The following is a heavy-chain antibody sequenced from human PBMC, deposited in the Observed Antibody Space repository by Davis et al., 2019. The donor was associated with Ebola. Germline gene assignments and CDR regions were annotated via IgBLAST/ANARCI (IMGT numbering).Heavy chain of an antibody. CDR2: MSSSSSYI. J-gene: IGHJ4*02. CDR3: ARAPAKTYPRISRCFNY. D-gene: IGHD2-15*01. V-gene: IGHV3-21*01. CDR1: GITFSSYS. Sequence: SWAASGITFSSYSMNWVRQAPGKGLEWVSSMSSSSSYIYYADSVKGRFTISSDNAKNSLYLQMNSLRAEDTAVDYCARAPAKTYPRISRCFNYWGQGTLVTVSS.